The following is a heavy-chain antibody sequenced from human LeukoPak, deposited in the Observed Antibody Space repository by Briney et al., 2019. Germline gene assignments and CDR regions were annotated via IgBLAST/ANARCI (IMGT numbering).Heavy chain of an antibody. Sequence: GGSLRLSCVASEFTFSRFSMNWVRQAPGKGLEWVSSISSSSSSYIYYADSVKGRFTISRDNAKNSLYLQMNSLRAEDTAVYYCARDSEVVVPVFFDYWGQGTLVTVSS. D-gene: IGHD2-2*01. CDR2: ISSSSSSYI. CDR1: EFTFSRFS. V-gene: IGHV3-21*01. CDR3: ARDSEVVVPVFFDY. J-gene: IGHJ4*02.